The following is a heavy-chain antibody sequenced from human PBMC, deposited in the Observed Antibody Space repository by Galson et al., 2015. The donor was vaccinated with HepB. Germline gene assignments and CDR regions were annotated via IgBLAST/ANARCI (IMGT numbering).Heavy chain of an antibody. CDR2: ITSSGGNS. CDR1: GFSFTRYA. CDR3: AKDGIMVANNPYHFHY. J-gene: IGHJ4*02. D-gene: IGHD2-15*01. Sequence: SLRLSCAASGFSFTRYAMIWVRQAPGQGLEWVSSITSSGGNSYYADSVKGRFTVSRDNSKNTLLLQLNSLSAEDTAMYFCAKDGIMVANNPYHFHYWGQGTLVTVSS. V-gene: IGHV3-23*01.